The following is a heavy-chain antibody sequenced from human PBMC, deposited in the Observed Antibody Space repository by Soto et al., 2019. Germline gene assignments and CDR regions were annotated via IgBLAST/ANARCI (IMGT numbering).Heavy chain of an antibody. D-gene: IGHD4-17*01. Sequence: SVKVSCKASVFSFTSSAVQWVRQARGQRLEWIGWIVVGSGNTNYAQKFQERVTITRDMSTSTAYMELSSLRSEDTAVYYCAAIDYGDYAYGMDVWGQGTTATVSS. V-gene: IGHV1-58*01. CDR1: VFSFTSSA. J-gene: IGHJ6*02. CDR2: IVVGSGNT. CDR3: AAIDYGDYAYGMDV.